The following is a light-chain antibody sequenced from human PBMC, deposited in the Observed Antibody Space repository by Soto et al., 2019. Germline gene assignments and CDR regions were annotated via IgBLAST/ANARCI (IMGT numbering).Light chain of an antibody. CDR3: QSYDSSLSGYV. J-gene: IGLJ1*01. CDR1: SSNIGAGYD. V-gene: IGLV1-40*01. CDR2: GNS. Sequence: QSVLTQPPSVSADPGQRVTISCTGSSSNIGAGYDVHWYQQLPGTAPKLLIYGNSNRPSGVPDRFSGSKSGTSASLAITGLQAEDEADYYCQSYDSSLSGYVFGTGTKVTAL.